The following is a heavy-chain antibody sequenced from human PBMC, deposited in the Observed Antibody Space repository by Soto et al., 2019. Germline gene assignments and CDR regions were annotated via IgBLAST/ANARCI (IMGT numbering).Heavy chain of an antibody. D-gene: IGHD4-4*01. V-gene: IGHV3-64D*06. Sequence: PGGSLRLSCAASGFTFSDYYMSWIRQAPGKGLEWVSAISSNGGSTYYADSVKGRFTISRDNSKNTLYLQMSSLRAEDTAVYYCVNEWGLKYNEGNWFDPWGQGTLVTVSS. CDR3: VNEWGLKYNEGNWFDP. CDR1: GFTFSDYY. J-gene: IGHJ5*02. CDR2: ISSNGGST.